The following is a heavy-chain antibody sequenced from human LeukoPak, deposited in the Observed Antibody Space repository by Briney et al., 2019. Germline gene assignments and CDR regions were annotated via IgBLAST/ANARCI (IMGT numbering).Heavy chain of an antibody. D-gene: IGHD3-22*01. V-gene: IGHV4-31*02. CDR1: GFTFSDYY. Sequence: LRLSCAASGFTFSDYYMSWIRQHPGKGLEWIGYIYYSGSTYYNPSLRSRVTISVDTSKNQFSLKLSSVTAADTAVYYCARDRSYDSSGYYFEWGQGTLVTVSS. CDR3: ARDRSYDSSGYYFE. J-gene: IGHJ4*02. CDR2: IYYSGST.